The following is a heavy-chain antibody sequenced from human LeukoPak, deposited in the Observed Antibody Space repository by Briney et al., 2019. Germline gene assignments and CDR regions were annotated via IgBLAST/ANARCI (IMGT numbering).Heavy chain of an antibody. D-gene: IGHD2-21*02. V-gene: IGHV3-53*01. J-gene: IGHJ4*02. CDR1: GFTVSSNY. CDR3: RICGGDCSLIDS. CDR2: VYRGGGT. Sequence: GGSLRLSCAASGFTVSSNYMSWVRQALGKGLEWVSVVYRGGGTNYADSVRGRFTLSRDNSRNTMYLQTNSLRAEDTAVYYCRICGGDCSLIDSWGQGTLVTVSS.